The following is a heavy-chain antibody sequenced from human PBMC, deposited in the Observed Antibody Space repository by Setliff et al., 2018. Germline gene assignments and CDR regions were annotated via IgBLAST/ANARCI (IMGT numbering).Heavy chain of an antibody. CDR2: ISAYNGNT. D-gene: IGHD5-18*01. V-gene: IGHV1-18*01. Sequence: GASVKVSCKASGYTFTSYGISWVRQAPGQGLEWMGWISAYNGNTNYAQKLQGRVTMTTDTSTSTAYMELSSLRAEDTALYYCAKDKSHRGYSYYGMDVWGQGTTVTVSS. CDR3: AKDKSHRGYSYYGMDV. J-gene: IGHJ6*02. CDR1: GYTFTSYG.